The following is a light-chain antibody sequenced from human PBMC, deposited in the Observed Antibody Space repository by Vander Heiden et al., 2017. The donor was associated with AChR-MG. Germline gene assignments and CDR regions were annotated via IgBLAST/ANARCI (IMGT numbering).Light chain of an antibody. CDR1: SSDGGSYNL. Sequence: SALTPPASASGAPGQSITTSCSGSSSDGGSYNLVSWYHQHTGKAPNLMNYEGRKRPSAVSNRFSGSKSGNTASLTISGLQAEDEADYYCCSYAGSSAWVFGGGTKLTVL. V-gene: IGLV2-23*01. CDR3: CSYAGSSAWV. J-gene: IGLJ3*02. CDR2: EGR.